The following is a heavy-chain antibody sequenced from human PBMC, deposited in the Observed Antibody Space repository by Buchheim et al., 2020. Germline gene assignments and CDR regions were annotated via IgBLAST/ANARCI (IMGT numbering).Heavy chain of an antibody. CDR1: GYTFSSHW. J-gene: IGHJ6*02. D-gene: IGHD3-3*01. CDR3: ARFPLLEWLSADYYYYGMDV. V-gene: IGHV3-74*01. Sequence: DVQLVESGGGLVQPGGSLRLSCVASGYTFSSHWMNWVRQAPGKGLVWVSRINSDGSSINYADSVKGRFTISRDNAKNTLYLHMRTLRADDTAVYYCARFPLLEWLSADYYYYGMDVWGQGTT. CDR2: INSDGSSI.